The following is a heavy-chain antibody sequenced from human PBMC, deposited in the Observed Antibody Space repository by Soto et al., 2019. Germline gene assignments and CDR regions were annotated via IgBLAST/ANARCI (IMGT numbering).Heavy chain of an antibody. D-gene: IGHD2-21*02. Sequence: QITLKESGPPLVKPTQTLTLTYTFSAFSLSTGGVGVGWIRQPPGKALEWLALIYWDDDKRYSPSLRSRLTITKDTSKNQVVLTMTNMDPVDTATYYCIQSRCGGDCLQSYASYYYYGMDVWGQGTTVTVSS. V-gene: IGHV2-5*02. CDR3: IQSRCGGDCLQSYASYYYYGMDV. CDR2: IYWDDDK. CDR1: AFSLSTGGVG. J-gene: IGHJ6*02.